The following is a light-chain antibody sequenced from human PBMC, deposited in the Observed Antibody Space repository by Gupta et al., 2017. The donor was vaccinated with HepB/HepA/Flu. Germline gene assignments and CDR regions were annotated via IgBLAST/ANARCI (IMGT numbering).Light chain of an antibody. CDR2: RND. CDR3: AVWEDSLSGRV. J-gene: IGLJ2*01. CDR1: TYNIGRHS. V-gene: IGLV1-47*01. Sequence: QSVLTQPPSASGNPGQRVPISCSGTTYNIGRHSVYWYQQRPGTAPKILIYRNDQRPSGVPDRFSGSKSGTSASLAISGLRSDEEADYYCAVWEDSLSGRVFGGGTKLTVL.